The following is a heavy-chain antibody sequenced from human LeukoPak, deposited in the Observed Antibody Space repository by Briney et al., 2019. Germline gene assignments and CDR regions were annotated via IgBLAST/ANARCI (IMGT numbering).Heavy chain of an antibody. CDR3: ARGSGGDRYFDY. Sequence: GGSLRLYCAASGFTFSSYAMHWVRQAPGKGLERVAVISYDGSNKYYADSVKGRFTISRDNSKNTLYLQMNSLRAEDTAVYYCARGSGGDRYFDYWGQGTLVTVSS. CDR1: GFTFSSYA. CDR2: ISYDGSNK. J-gene: IGHJ4*02. D-gene: IGHD2-21*02. V-gene: IGHV3-30-3*01.